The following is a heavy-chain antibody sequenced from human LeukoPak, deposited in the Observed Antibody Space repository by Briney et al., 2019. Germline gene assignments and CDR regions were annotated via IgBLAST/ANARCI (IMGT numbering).Heavy chain of an antibody. V-gene: IGHV3-30*18. CDR1: GFXFSSYG. J-gene: IGHJ4*02. Sequence: GGSLRLSCAASGFXFSSYGMHWVRQAPGKGLEWVAVISYDGSNKYYADSVKGRFTISRDNSKNTLYLQMNSLRAEDTAVYYCAKERPQWLALDYWGQGTLVTVSS. CDR2: ISYDGSNK. D-gene: IGHD6-19*01. CDR3: AKERPQWLALDY.